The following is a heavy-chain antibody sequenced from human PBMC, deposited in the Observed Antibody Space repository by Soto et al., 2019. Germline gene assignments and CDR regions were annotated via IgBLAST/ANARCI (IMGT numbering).Heavy chain of an antibody. CDR1: GFTFSSYA. D-gene: IGHD6-19*01. V-gene: IGHV3-23*01. CDR3: AKSDSSGWHHHFQH. J-gene: IGHJ1*01. Sequence: GGSLRLSCAASGFTFSSYAMSWVRQAQGKGLEWVSAISDSRGTSYYADSVKGRFTISRDSSKNTLYLQMNSLRAEDTAVYYCAKSDSSGWHHHFQHRGQGTPVTVSS. CDR2: ISDSRGTS.